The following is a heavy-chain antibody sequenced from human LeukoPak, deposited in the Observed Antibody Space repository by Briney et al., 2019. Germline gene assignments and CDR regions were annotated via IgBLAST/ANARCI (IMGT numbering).Heavy chain of an antibody. CDR3: AKEKISYSSSSGQGY. CDR2: IRYDGSNK. J-gene: IGHJ4*02. D-gene: IGHD6-6*01. Sequence: PGGSLRLSCAASGLTFSSYGMHWVRQAPGKGLEWVAFIRYDGSNKYYADSVKGRFTISRDNSKNTLYLQMNSLRAEDTAVYYCAKEKISYSSSSGQGYWGQGTLVTVSS. CDR1: GLTFSSYG. V-gene: IGHV3-30*02.